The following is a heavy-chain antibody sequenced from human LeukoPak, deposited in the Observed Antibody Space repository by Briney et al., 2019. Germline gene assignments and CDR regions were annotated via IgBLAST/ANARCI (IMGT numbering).Heavy chain of an antibody. CDR2: IRSKAYGGTT. Sequence: QPGRSLRLSCTASGFTFSDFAMNWVRQAPGKGLEWVGFIRSKAYGGTTEYAASVKGRFTISRDDSKSIAYLQMISLKSEDAAVYYCTRGGLEDGDYIFVYRGQGTRVTVSS. CDR3: TRGGLEDGDYIFVY. V-gene: IGHV3-49*04. CDR1: GFTFSDFA. D-gene: IGHD4-17*01. J-gene: IGHJ4*02.